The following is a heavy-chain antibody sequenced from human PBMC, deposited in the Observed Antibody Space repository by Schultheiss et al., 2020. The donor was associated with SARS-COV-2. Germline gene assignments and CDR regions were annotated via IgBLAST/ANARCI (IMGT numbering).Heavy chain of an antibody. Sequence: GGSLRLSCAASGFTFSSYAMNWVRQAPGKGLEWVGRIKSKTDGGTTDYAAPVKGRFTISRDDSKNTLYLQMNSLKTEDTAVDYCAKGQAGYHTPYYYYGMDVWGQGTTVTVSS. CDR2: IKSKTDGGTT. D-gene: IGHD5-18*01. V-gene: IGHV3-15*01. CDR3: AKGQAGYHTPYYYYGMDV. CDR1: GFTFSSYA. J-gene: IGHJ6*02.